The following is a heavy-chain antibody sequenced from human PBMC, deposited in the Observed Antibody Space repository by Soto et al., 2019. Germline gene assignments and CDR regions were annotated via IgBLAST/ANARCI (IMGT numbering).Heavy chain of an antibody. V-gene: IGHV3-23*01. CDR3: AKDRGYDYGPTFHY. Sequence: PGGSLRLSCVVSGFTFSNYGMSWVRQAPGKGLEWVASISGAGGRIYNEDSVKGRFTISRDNSKNTLYLQMNSLRAEDTAIYFCAKDRGYDYGPTFHYWGQGTLVTVSS. D-gene: IGHD5-18*01. CDR1: GFTFSNYG. CDR2: ISGAGGRI. J-gene: IGHJ4*01.